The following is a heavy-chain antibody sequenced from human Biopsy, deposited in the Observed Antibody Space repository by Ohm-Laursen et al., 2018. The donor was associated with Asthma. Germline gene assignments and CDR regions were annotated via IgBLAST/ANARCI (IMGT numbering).Heavy chain of an antibody. D-gene: IGHD3-10*01. CDR3: ARGPNYHGSGRAPIGMDV. CDR1: GGSVSTGSYY. CDR2: IYYTGSA. V-gene: IGHV4-61*01. Sequence: GTLSLTCTVSGGSVSTGSYYWSWIRQPPGKGLEWLGYIYYTGSANYNPSLKSRVTISVDTSKNQFSLRLNSVTAADTAVYYCARGPNYHGSGRAPIGMDVWGQGTTVTVSS. J-gene: IGHJ6*02.